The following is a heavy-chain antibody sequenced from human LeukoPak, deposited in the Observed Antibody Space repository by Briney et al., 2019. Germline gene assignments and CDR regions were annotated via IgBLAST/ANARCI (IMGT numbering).Heavy chain of an antibody. D-gene: IGHD2-8*01. CDR2: MNPNRGNT. V-gene: IGHV1-8*01. CDR1: GYTFTSYD. Sequence: ASVKVSCKASGYTFTSYDINWVRQATGQGLEWMGWMNPNRGNTGYAQKFQGRVTMTRNTSVSTAYMELSSLRFEDTAVYYCARDVNGRGDDAFDIWGQGTMVTVSS. CDR3: ARDVNGRGDDAFDI. J-gene: IGHJ3*02.